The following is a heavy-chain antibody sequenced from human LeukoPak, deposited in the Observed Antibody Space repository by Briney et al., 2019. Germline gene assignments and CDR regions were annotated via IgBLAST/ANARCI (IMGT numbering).Heavy chain of an antibody. Sequence: PGRSLRLSCAASGFTFSSYGMHWVRQAPGKGLEWVAVIWYGGSNKYYADSVKGRFTISRDNSKNTLYLQMNSLRAEDTAVYYCAVGATTEDAFDIWGQGTMVTVSS. CDR3: AVGATTEDAFDI. J-gene: IGHJ3*02. V-gene: IGHV3-33*08. D-gene: IGHD1-26*01. CDR2: IWYGGSNK. CDR1: GFTFSSYG.